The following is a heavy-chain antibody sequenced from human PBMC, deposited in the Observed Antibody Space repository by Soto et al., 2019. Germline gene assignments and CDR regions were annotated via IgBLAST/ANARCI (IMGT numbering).Heavy chain of an antibody. CDR1: GYTFTSHD. V-gene: IGHV1-8*01. CDR2: MNPNTANT. CDR3: ARAYSSGWGWCDP. J-gene: IGHJ5*02. Sequence: QVQLVQSGAEVKKPGASVKVSCKASGYTFTSHDINWVRQATGQGLEWMGWMNPNTANTGYAQKFQGRVTMTRNTSISTGDVELSGLRSEDTAVYYCARAYSSGWGWCDPWGQGTLVTVSS. D-gene: IGHD6-19*01.